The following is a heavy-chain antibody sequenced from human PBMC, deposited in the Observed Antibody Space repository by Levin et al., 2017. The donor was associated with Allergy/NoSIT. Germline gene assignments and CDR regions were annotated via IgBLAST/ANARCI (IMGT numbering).Heavy chain of an antibody. D-gene: IGHD3-10*02. CDR2: ISSSSSTI. CDR1: GFTFSSYS. V-gene: IGHV3-48*01. Sequence: LSLPCAASGFTFSSYSMNWVRQAPGKGLEWVSYISSSSSTIYYADSVKGRFTISRDNAKNSLYLQMNSLRAEDTAVYYCARGTSLCYFHYWGQGTLVTVSS. J-gene: IGHJ1*01. CDR3: ARGTSLCYFHY.